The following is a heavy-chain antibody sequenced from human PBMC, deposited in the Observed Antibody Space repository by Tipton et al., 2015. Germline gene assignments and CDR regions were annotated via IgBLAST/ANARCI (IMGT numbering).Heavy chain of an antibody. CDR1: GFTFRNYA. V-gene: IGHV3-23*01. J-gene: IGHJ4*02. CDR3: AKGGALWFGEPPTY. CDR2: ISGSGNST. D-gene: IGHD3-10*01. Sequence: SLRLSCAASGFTFRNYAMSWVRQAPGMGLEWVSVISGSGNSTYYADSVKGRFTISRDNSKNTLNLQMNSLRVEDTAVYYCAKGGALWFGEPPTYWGQGTLVAVSS.